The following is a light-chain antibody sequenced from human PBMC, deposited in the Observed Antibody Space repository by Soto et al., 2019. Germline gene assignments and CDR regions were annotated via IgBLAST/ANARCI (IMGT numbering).Light chain of an antibody. J-gene: IGLJ1*01. CDR2: EVS. Sequence: QSVLTQAPSASGSPGQSVTISCTGTSSDVGGYNYVSWYQQHPGKAPKLMIFEVSKRPSGVPDRFSGSKSGNTASLTVSDLQGEDEADYYCSSFAGSNNFGVFGTGTKVTVL. V-gene: IGLV2-8*01. CDR1: SSDVGGYNY. CDR3: SSFAGSNNFGV.